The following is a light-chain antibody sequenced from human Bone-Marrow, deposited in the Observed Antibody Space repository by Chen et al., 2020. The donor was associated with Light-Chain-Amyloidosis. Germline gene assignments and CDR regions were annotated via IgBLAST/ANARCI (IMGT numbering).Light chain of an antibody. CDR2: AVS. CDR1: SGDVGASNY. Sequence: QSALTQPASVSGSPGQSITISFTGTSGDVGASNYVSWYQQHPGKSPKVMISAVSNRPSGVSNRFYGSKAGNTASLTISGLQAEDEADYYCSSFTSSSSYVFGPGTKVTVL. CDR3: SSFTSSSSYV. J-gene: IGLJ1*01. V-gene: IGLV2-14*01.